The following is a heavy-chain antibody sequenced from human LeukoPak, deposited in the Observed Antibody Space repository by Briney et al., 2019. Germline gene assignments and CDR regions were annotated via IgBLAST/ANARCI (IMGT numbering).Heavy chain of an antibody. CDR2: IIPILGIA. V-gene: IGHV1-69*04. CDR3: ARGDSKKNYCYYGMDV. CDR1: GYTFTSYG. Sequence: AASVTVSFKASGYTFTSYGISWVRQAPGQGLEWVGRIIPILGIANYAQKFQGRVTITADKSTSTAYMELSSLRSEDTAVYYCARGDSKKNYCYYGMDVWGQGTTVTVSS. J-gene: IGHJ6*02. D-gene: IGHD4-11*01.